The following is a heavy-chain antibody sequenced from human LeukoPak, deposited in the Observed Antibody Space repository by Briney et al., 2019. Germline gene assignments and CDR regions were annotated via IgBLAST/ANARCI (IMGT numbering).Heavy chain of an antibody. J-gene: IGHJ6*03. D-gene: IGHD3-22*01. CDR1: GGSIISYY. Sequence: SETLSLTRTVSGGSIISYYWSWVRQSAGKGLEWIGRIYPSGSTEYNTSLKSRVTMSVDMSKKQFSLKLTSVTAADTAVYYCARLKFYDSTGYTPGYYMDVWGKGTTVTVSS. V-gene: IGHV4-4*07. CDR3: ARLKFYDSTGYTPGYYMDV. CDR2: IYPSGST.